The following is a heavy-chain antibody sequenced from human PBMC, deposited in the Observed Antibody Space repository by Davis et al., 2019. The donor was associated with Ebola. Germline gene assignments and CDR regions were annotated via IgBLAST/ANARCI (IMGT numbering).Heavy chain of an antibody. J-gene: IGHJ2*01. CDR1: GFTFSNYA. CDR2: ISGSGGRT. CDR3: AKEYTVGYFDL. Sequence: GESLKISCAASGFTFSNYAMTWVRQAPGKGLEWVSGISGSGGRTDYADSVKGRFTISRDNSKNTLYLQMNSLRADDTAVYFCAKEYTVGYFDLWGRGTLVTVSS. D-gene: IGHD4-23*01. V-gene: IGHV3-23*01.